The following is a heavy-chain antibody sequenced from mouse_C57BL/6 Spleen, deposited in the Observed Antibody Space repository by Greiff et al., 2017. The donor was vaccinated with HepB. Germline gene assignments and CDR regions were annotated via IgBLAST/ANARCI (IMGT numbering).Heavy chain of an antibody. J-gene: IGHJ2*01. D-gene: IGHD2-4*01. CDR3: ARGDDCKGPYYFDY. Sequence: EVMLVESGGGLVQPGGSLKLSCAASGFTFSDYYMYWVRQTPEKRLEWVAYISNGGGSTYYPDTVKGRFTISRDNAKNTLYLQMSRLKSEDTAMYYCARGDDCKGPYYFDYWGQGTTLTVSS. V-gene: IGHV5-12*01. CDR1: GFTFSDYY. CDR2: ISNGGGST.